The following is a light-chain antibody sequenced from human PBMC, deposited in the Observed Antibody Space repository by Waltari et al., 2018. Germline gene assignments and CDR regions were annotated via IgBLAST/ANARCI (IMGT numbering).Light chain of an antibody. J-gene: IGLJ2*01. CDR3: QVWDTSSDHVV. V-gene: IGLV3-21*04. CDR1: NIGSKS. CDR2: NDS. Sequence: SDVLTQAPSVSVAPGKTARITCGGNNIGSKSVHWYQQKPGQAPVLVIYNDSDRPSGIPERFSGSNSGNTATLTISRVEGGDEADYYCQVWDTSSDHVVFGGGTKLTVL.